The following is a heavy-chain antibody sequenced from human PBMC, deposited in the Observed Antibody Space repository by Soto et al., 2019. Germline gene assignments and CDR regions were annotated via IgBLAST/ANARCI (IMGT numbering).Heavy chain of an antibody. Sequence: QVQLVQSGSEVKKPGASVKVSCKASGYRFISYGLSWVRQAPGHGLEWMGWISPDNGNTNYAQKLQGRVTMTTETSTSTAYMELRSLRSVDTAIYWCAREGSGGGGMDVWGQGTTVTVSS. CDR3: AREGSGGGGMDV. CDR2: ISPDNGNT. D-gene: IGHD1-26*01. J-gene: IGHJ6*02. CDR1: GYRFISYG. V-gene: IGHV1-18*01.